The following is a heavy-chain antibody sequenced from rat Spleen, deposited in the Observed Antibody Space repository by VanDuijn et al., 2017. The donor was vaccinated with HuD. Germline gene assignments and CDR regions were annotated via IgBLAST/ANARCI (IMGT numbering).Heavy chain of an antibody. V-gene: IGHV5-7*01. CDR2: ISFDGRST. J-gene: IGHJ2*01. CDR3: TRLIDS. CDR1: GFTFSDYY. Sequence: EVQLVESGGGLVQPGRSMKLSCAASGFTFSDYYMAWVRQAPKKGLEWVATISFDGRSTYYRDSVKGRFTISRDNAKSILYLQMDSLRSEDTATYFCTRLIDSWGRGVLVTVSS.